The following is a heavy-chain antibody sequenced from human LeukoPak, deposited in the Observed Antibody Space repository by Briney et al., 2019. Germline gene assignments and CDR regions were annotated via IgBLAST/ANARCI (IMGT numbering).Heavy chain of an antibody. J-gene: IGHJ5*02. V-gene: IGHV1-18*01. CDR2: ISAYNGNT. D-gene: IGHD6-13*01. CDR1: GYTFTSYG. Sequence: AASVKVSCKASGYTFTSYGISWVRQAPGQGLEWMGWISAYNGNTNYAQKLQGRVTMTRDTSISTAYMELSRLRSDDTAVYYCARGSEQLKLDPWGQGTLVTVSS. CDR3: ARGSEQLKLDP.